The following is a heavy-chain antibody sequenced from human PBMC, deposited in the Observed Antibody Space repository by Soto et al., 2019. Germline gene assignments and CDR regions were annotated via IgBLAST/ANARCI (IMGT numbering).Heavy chain of an antibody. D-gene: IGHD3-16*01. J-gene: IGHJ6*02. V-gene: IGHV3-30*18. CDR3: AKVGRWGSYDYFYGMDV. CDR1: GFSFSSYG. CDR2: ISYDGSNK. Sequence: SGGSLRLSCAASGFSFSSYGMHWVRQAPGKGLEWVAVISYDGSNKYYADSVKGRFTISRDNSKNTLYLRMNSLRAEDTAVYYCAKVGRWGSYDYFYGMDVWGPGTTVTVSS.